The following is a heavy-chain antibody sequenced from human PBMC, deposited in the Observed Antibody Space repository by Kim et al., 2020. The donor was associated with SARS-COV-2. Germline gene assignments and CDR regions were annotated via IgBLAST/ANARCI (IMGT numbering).Heavy chain of an antibody. J-gene: IGHJ4*02. V-gene: IGHV3-7*03. D-gene: IGHD5-12*01. CDR2: IKQDGSEK. Sequence: GGSPRLSCAASGFTFSSYWMSWVRQAPGKGLEWVANIKQDGSEKYYVDSVKGRFTISRDNAKNSLYLQMNSLRAEDTAVYYCARGNRDGYNEFDYWGQGTLVTVSS. CDR3: ARGNRDGYNEFDY. CDR1: GFTFSSYW.